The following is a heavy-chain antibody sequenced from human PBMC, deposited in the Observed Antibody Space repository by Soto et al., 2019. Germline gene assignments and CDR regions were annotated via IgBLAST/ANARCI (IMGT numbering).Heavy chain of an antibody. D-gene: IGHD3-3*01. CDR2: ISVSGGST. CDR3: AKGNPSPAYYDFWSGYYFNYYYGMDV. J-gene: IGHJ6*02. V-gene: IGHV3-23*01. Sequence: HPGGSLRLACAASGVTFSSYAMSWVRQAPGKGLEWVSAISVSGGSTYYADSVKGRFTISRDNSKNTLYLQMNSLRAEDTAVYYCAKGNPSPAYYDFWSGYYFNYYYGMDVWGQGTTVTVSS. CDR1: GVTFSSYA.